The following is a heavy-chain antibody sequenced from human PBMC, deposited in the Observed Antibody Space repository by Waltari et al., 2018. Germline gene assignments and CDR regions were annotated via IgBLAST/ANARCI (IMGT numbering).Heavy chain of an antibody. V-gene: IGHV3-74*01. CDR2: INNDGSDT. CDR3: TRDRPHSWFDP. J-gene: IGHJ5*02. CDR1: GFTFSNYW. Sequence: EGELVESGGGLVQPGGSLRLSCAASGFTFSNYWIHWVRQVPGQGLVWVSRINNDGSDTIYADFVKGRFSISRDNAKNTLYLQMNSLRVEETAVYFCTRDRPHSWFDPWGHGTLVTVSS. D-gene: IGHD6-6*01.